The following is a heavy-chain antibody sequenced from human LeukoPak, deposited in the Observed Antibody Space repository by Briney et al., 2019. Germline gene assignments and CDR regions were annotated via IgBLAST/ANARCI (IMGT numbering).Heavy chain of an antibody. J-gene: IGHJ4*02. CDR1: GFTVSNNY. CDR2: IYTSGST. Sequence: PGGSLRLSCAASGFTVSNNYMSWVRQAPGKGLEWVSIIYTSGSTFYADSVKGRLTISRDSSKNTLYLQMNSLRAEDTAIYYCARGRGHNYGYYFDHWGQGTLVTVSS. D-gene: IGHD5-18*01. V-gene: IGHV3-53*01. CDR3: ARGRGHNYGYYFDH.